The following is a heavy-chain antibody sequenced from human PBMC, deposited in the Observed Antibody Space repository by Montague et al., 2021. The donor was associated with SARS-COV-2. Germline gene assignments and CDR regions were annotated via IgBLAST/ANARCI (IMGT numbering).Heavy chain of an antibody. J-gene: IGHJ3*02. CDR2: ISDIGST. Sequence: SETLSLTCAVYGGSFNGYYWNWIRQPPGKGLEWIGEISDIGSTSYNPSLESRLTTSVDRSKNQFSLRLTSVTAADTAVYYCVRERECSGGSCYGPDDDAFDIWGQGTTVTVSS. D-gene: IGHD2-15*01. CDR1: GGSFNGYY. V-gene: IGHV4-34*01. CDR3: VRERECSGGSCYGPDDDAFDI.